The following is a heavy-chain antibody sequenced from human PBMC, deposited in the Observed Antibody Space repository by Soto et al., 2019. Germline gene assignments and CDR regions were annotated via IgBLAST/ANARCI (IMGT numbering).Heavy chain of an antibody. J-gene: IGHJ3*02. CDR2: IIPIFGTA. CDR3: ATEYSSSSWSDAFDI. V-gene: IGHV1-69*13. CDR1: GGTFSSYA. D-gene: IGHD6-6*01. Sequence: SVKVSCKASGGTFSSYAISWVRQAPGQGLEWMGGIIPIFGTANYAQKFQGRVTITADESTSTAYMELSSLRSEDTAVYYCATEYSSSSWSDAFDIWGQGTMVTVSS.